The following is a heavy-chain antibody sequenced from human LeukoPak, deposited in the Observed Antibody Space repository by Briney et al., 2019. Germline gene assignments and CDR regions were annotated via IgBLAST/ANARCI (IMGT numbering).Heavy chain of an antibody. D-gene: IGHD3-10*01. V-gene: IGHV3-53*01. J-gene: IGHJ4*02. CDR1: GFTVSSNY. CDR3: AGAKPKNMVRGLIMRRESRYYFDY. Sequence: GGSLRLSCAASGFTVSSNYMNWVRQAPGKGLEWVSVIYSGGSTYYADSVKGRFTISRDNSKSTLYIQMNSLRAEDTAVYYCAGAKPKNMVRGLIMRRESRYYFDYWGQGTLVTVSS. CDR2: IYSGGST.